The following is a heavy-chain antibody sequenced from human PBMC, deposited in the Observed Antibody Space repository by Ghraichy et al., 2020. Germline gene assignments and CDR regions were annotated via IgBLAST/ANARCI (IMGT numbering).Heavy chain of an antibody. Sequence: SETLSLTCSVSGGSITNTYYYWAWIRQPPGKGLEWIGSLYFDGATYYNSSLSSRVFISVDTSKNLFSLKLTSVTTKDTAVYFCAKGKRFNLNPGAFDSWGQGALVTVSS. CDR2: LYFDGAT. CDR3: AKGKRFNLNPGAFDS. D-gene: IGHD1-20*01. V-gene: IGHV4-39*01. J-gene: IGHJ4*02. CDR1: GGSITNTYYY.